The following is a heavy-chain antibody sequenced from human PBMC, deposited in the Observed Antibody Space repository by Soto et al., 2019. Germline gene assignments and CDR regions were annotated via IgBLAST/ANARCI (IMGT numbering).Heavy chain of an antibody. J-gene: IGHJ5*02. CDR3: ARDTTTTGGNWFDP. D-gene: IGHD1-26*01. CDR2: IYYSGST. CDR1: GGSISSGGYY. V-gene: IGHV4-31*03. Sequence: TSETLSLTCTVSGGSISSGGYYWSWIRQHPGKGLEWIGYIYYSGSTYYNPSLKSRVTISVDTSKNQFSLKLSSVTAADTAVYYCARDTTTTGGNWFDPWGQGTLVTVSS.